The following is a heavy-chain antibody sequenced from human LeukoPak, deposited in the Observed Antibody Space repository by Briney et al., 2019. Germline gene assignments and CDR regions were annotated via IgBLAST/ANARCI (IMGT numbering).Heavy chain of an antibody. CDR3: ARGDVAYCGGDCQPFSFDY. CDR1: GYSFTSYW. D-gene: IGHD2-21*02. Sequence: GESLKISCKGSGYSFTSYWIGWVRQMPGKGLEWMGIIYPGDSDTRYSPSFQGQVTISADKSISTAYLRWSSLKASDTAMYYCARGDVAYCGGDCQPFSFDYWGQGTLVTVSS. CDR2: IYPGDSDT. V-gene: IGHV5-51*01. J-gene: IGHJ4*02.